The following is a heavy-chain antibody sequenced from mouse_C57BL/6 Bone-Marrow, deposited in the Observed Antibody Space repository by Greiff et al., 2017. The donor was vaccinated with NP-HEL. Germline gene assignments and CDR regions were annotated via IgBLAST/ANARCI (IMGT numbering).Heavy chain of an antibody. J-gene: IGHJ1*03. CDR2: IDPETGGT. D-gene: IGHD1-1*01. Sequence: VQLQQSGAELVRPGASVTLSCKASGYTFTDYEMHWVKQTPVHGLEWIGAIDPETGGTAYNQKFKGKAILTADKSSSTAYMELRSLTSEDSAVYYCTRWNYGSSYEWYFDVWGTGTTVTVSS. V-gene: IGHV1-15*01. CDR3: TRWNYGSSYEWYFDV. CDR1: GYTFTDYE.